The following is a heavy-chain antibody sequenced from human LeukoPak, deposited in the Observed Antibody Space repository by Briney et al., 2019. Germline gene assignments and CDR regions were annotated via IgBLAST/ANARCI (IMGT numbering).Heavy chain of an antibody. CDR1: GFTFSSYA. D-gene: IGHD5-12*01. CDR2: ISGSGGST. V-gene: IGHV3-23*01. CDR3: AKDGREAATIFGEYYGMDV. J-gene: IGHJ6*02. Sequence: GGSLRLSCAASGFTFSSYAMSWVRQAPGKGLEWVSAISGSGGSTYYADSVKGRFTISRDNSKNTLYLQMNSLRAEDTAVYYCAKDGREAATIFGEYYGMDVWGRGTTVTVSS.